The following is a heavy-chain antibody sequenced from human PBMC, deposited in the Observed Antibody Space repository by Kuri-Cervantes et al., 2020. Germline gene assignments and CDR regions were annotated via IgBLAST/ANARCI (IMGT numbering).Heavy chain of an antibody. J-gene: IGHJ6*02. CDR1: GGSISSGSYS. V-gene: IGHV4-39*01. CDR3: ARGGRGATANYYYGMDV. Sequence: SETLSLTCTVSGGSISSGSYSWGWIRQPPGKGLESIGTIYYSGSTYYNPSLKSRVTVSADTSKNQFSLKLNSVTAAGTAVYYCARGGRGATANYYYGMDVWGQGTTVTVSS. CDR2: IYYSGST. D-gene: IGHD1-26*01.